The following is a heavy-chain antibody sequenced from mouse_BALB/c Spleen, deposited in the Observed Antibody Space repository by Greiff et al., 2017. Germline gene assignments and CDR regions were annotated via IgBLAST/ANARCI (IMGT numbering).Heavy chain of an antibody. CDR3: TRGVYGDAMDY. V-gene: IGHV1-69*02. CDR1: GYTFTSYW. CDR2: IYPSDSYT. J-gene: IGHJ4*01. D-gene: IGHD1-1*01. Sequence: QVQLQQPGAELVRPGASVKLSCKASGYTFTSYWINWVKQRPGQGLEWIGNIYPSDSYTNYNQKLKDKATLTVDKSSSTAYMQLSSPTSEDSAVYYCTRGVYGDAMDYWGQGTSVTVSS.